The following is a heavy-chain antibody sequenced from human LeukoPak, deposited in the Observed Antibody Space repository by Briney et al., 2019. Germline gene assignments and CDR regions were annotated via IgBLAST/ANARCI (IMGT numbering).Heavy chain of an antibody. D-gene: IGHD5-18*01. J-gene: IGHJ4*02. CDR3: ASTTAMVPYYFDY. Sequence: SETLSLTCTVSGGSISSYYWSWIRQPPGKGLEWIGYIYYSGSTNNNPSLKSRVTISVDTSKNQFSLKLSSVTAADTAVYYCASTTAMVPYYFDYWGQGTLVTVSS. CDR2: IYYSGST. CDR1: GGSISSYY. V-gene: IGHV4-59*01.